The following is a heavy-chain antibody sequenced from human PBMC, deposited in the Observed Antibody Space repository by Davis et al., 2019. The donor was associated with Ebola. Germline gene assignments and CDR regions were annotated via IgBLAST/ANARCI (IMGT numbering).Heavy chain of an antibody. V-gene: IGHV1-18*04. J-gene: IGHJ4*02. CDR1: GYIFRSYG. Sequence: ASVQVSCKASGYIFRSYGISWVRQAPGQGLEWMGWISTYNGNTKYAQNFQGRVTITTDTSTDTAYMDLRRLRSDDTAVYYCARVRAATVIEYWGQGTLVTVSS. CDR2: ISTYNGNT. D-gene: IGHD6-25*01. CDR3: ARVRAATVIEY.